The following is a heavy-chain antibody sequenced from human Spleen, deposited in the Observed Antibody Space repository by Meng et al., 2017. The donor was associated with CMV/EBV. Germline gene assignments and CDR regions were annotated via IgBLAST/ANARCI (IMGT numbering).Heavy chain of an antibody. CDR2: ISGSGGST. D-gene: IGHD3-22*01. Sequence: GGSLRLSCAASGFTFTNYAMSWVRQAPGKGPEWVSAISGSGGSTYYADSVKGRFTISRDNSKNTLYLQMNSLSPEDTAVYYCVKVAYYYDSSGHYFDYWGQGTLVTVSS. J-gene: IGHJ4*02. V-gene: IGHV3-23*01. CDR3: VKVAYYYDSSGHYFDY. CDR1: GFTFTNYA.